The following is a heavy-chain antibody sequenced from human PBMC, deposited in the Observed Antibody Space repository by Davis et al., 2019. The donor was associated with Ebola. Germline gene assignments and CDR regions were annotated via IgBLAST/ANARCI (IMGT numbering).Heavy chain of an antibody. CDR2: IVVGSGNN. CDR1: GLTFTRSA. V-gene: IGHV1-58*01. CDR3: ATGGYCSRTSCDNRGDYYYGMDV. J-gene: IGHJ6*02. Sequence: KVSCLASGLTFTRSAVQWVRQARSQRLEWIGWIVVGSGNNNYAQKFQGRVTMTEDTSTDTAYMELSSLRSEDTAVYYCATGGYCSRTSCDNRGDYYYGMDVWGQGTTVTVSS. D-gene: IGHD2-2*02.